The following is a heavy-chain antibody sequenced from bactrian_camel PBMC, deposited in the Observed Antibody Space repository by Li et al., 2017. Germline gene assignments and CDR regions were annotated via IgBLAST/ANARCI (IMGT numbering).Heavy chain of an antibody. D-gene: IGHD7*01. CDR3: AATGGVWYAGWWNV. CDR2: IYSDGSNT. J-gene: IGHJ4*01. V-gene: IGHV3S7*01. Sequence: HVQLVESGGGSVQAGGSLNLVCTTSGFNAADSPMARYRQAPGKGLEWVSSIYSDGSNTYYADSVKGRFTISRDNTKTTVYLQLNSLTTEDTAQYYCAATGGVWYAGWWNVWGQGTQVTVS. CDR1: GFNAADSP.